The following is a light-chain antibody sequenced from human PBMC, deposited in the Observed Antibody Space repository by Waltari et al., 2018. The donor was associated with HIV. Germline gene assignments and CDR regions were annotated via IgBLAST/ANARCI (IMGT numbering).Light chain of an antibody. Sequence: DVQMTQSPFTLSASVGDSVTITCRASHIVSSWLACYQQKPVKPPKLLIYKESTVQSGVPSRFSGSGYGTEFTLTISGLQPDDFATYFGKRYSSSWAFGQGPKVEI. CDR2: KES. CDR3: KRYSSSWA. V-gene: IGKV1-5*03. J-gene: IGKJ1*01. CDR1: HIVSSW.